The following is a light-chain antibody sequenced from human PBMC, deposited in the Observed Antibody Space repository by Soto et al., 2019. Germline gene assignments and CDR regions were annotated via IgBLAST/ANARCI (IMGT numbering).Light chain of an antibody. J-gene: IGKJ1*01. V-gene: IGKV1-9*01. Sequence: DIKLTQSPSFLSPSAGDRLTITCRASQGISSLLAWYQQKPGRAPKLLIYAASTLQSGVPSRFSGSGSGTEFTLTITSLQPEDFATYYCQQLNFFPITFGQGTKVDIK. CDR1: QGISSL. CDR3: QQLNFFPIT. CDR2: AAS.